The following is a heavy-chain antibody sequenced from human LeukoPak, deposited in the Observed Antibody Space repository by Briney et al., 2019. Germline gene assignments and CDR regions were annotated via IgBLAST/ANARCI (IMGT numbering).Heavy chain of an antibody. Sequence: GRSLRLSCAASGFTFSNYGMHWVRQAPGKGLEWVAVISYDGSNKYYADSVKGRFTISRDNSKNTLYLQMNSLRAEDTAVYYCAKDRSYRQWLVPFDYWGQGTLVTVSS. CDR1: GFTFSNYG. D-gene: IGHD6-19*01. V-gene: IGHV3-30*18. J-gene: IGHJ4*02. CDR3: AKDRSYRQWLVPFDY. CDR2: ISYDGSNK.